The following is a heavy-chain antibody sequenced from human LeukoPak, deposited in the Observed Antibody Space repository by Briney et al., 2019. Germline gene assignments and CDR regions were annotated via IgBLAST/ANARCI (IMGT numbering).Heavy chain of an antibody. J-gene: IGHJ4*02. D-gene: IGHD6-19*01. CDR3: ARGMAYSSGWFPFDY. CDR2: INSDGSST. Sequence: GGSLRLSCVASEFTFSSYRMHWVRQAPGKGLVWVSRINSDGSSTSYADSVKGRFTISRDNAKNTFYLQMNSLRAEDTAVYYCARGMAYSSGWFPFDYWGQGSLVTVSS. CDR1: EFTFSSYR. V-gene: IGHV3-74*01.